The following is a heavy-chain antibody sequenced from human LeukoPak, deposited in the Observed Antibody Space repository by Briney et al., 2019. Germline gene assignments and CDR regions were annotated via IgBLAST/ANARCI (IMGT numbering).Heavy chain of an antibody. J-gene: IGHJ4*02. CDR2: IYPGDSDT. CDR3: ARLGTGTSPGYCSGGSCYSESILGDY. D-gene: IGHD2-15*01. Sequence: SGESLKISCKGSGYSFTSYWIGWVRQLPGKGLEWMGIIYPGDSDTRYSPSFQGQVTISADKSISTAYLQWSSLKASDTAMYYCARLGTGTSPGYCSGGSCYSESILGDYWGQGTLVTVSS. CDR1: GYSFTSYW. V-gene: IGHV5-51*01.